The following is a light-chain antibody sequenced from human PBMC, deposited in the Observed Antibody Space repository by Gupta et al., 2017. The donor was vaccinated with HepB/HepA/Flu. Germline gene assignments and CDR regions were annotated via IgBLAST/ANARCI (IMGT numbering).Light chain of an antibody. J-gene: IGKJ1*01. CDR1: QSVLYSSTNKNY. V-gene: IGKV4-1*01. CDR3: QQYYSTPPT. Sequence: DIVMIQSPDSLAVSLGETAAINCKSSQSVLYSSTNKNYLAWYQQKPGQPPKLLNYWASTRESGVPDRFSGSGSAKDFPLTISSLQAEDVAVYYCQQYYSTPPTFGQGTKVEIK. CDR2: WAS.